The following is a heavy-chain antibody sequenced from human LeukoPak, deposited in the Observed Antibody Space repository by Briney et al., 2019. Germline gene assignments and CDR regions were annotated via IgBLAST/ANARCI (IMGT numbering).Heavy chain of an antibody. CDR1: GGSISSYY. Sequence: SETLSLTCTVSGGSISSYYWSWIRQPPGKGLEWIGYIYYSGSTHYNPSLKSRVTISVDTSKNQFALKLSSVTAADTAVYYCARGAGNYYYYMDVWGKGTTVTVSS. CDR2: IYYSGST. D-gene: IGHD6-19*01. CDR3: ARGAGNYYYYMDV. V-gene: IGHV4-59*01. J-gene: IGHJ6*03.